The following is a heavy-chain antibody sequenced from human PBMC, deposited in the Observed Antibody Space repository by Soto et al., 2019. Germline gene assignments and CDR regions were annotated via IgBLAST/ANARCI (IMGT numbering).Heavy chain of an antibody. CDR2: INHSGST. D-gene: IGHD5-12*01. V-gene: IGHV4-34*01. J-gene: IGHJ4*02. CDR3: ARRGYSGYDFYFDY. Sequence: PSETLSLTCAVYCGSFSGYYWSWIRQPPGKGLEWIGEINHSGSTNYNPSLKSRVTISVDTSKNQFSLKLSSVTAADTAVYYCARRGYSGYDFYFDYWGQGTLVTVSS. CDR1: CGSFSGYY.